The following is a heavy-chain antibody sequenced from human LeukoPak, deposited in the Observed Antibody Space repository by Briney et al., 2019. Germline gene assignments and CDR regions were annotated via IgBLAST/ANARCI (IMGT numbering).Heavy chain of an antibody. CDR2: IKEDEIEI. CDR3: ARGGFRHFDP. Sequence: GGSLRLSCAASGFAFNSQTMSWVRQAPGKGLEWVASIKEDEIEIHYVDSVKGRFAISRDNAKDSLYLQMNSLRVEYTAVYYCARGGFRHFDPWGQGTLVTVSS. J-gene: IGHJ5*02. D-gene: IGHD3-22*01. CDR1: GFAFNSQT. V-gene: IGHV3-7*01.